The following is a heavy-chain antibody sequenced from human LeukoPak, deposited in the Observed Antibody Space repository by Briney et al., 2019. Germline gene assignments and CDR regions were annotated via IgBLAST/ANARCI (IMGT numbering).Heavy chain of an antibody. CDR2: INPSGGST. D-gene: IGHD3-3*01. Sequence: GASVKVSCKASGYTFTSYYMHWVRQAPGQGLEWMGIINPSGGSTSYAQKFQGRVTMTRDTSTSTVYMELSSLRSEDTAVYYCARDRFWSAPYMGSGYDAFDIWGQGTMLTVSS. V-gene: IGHV1-46*01. CDR3: ARDRFWSAPYMGSGYDAFDI. J-gene: IGHJ3*02. CDR1: GYTFTSYY.